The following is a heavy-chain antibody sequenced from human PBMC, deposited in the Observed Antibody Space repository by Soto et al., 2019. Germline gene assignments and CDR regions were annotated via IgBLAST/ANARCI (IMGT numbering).Heavy chain of an antibody. CDR2: IDPSDSQT. V-gene: IGHV5-10-1*01. CDR3: ARQIYDSDTGPNFQYYFDS. J-gene: IGHJ4*02. CDR1: VYSFAGYW. D-gene: IGHD3-22*01. Sequence: LGESMRISCKGSVYSFAGYWITWVRQKPGKGLECMGRIDPSDSQTYYSPSFRGHVTIAATKSITTVFLQWSSLRASDTAMYYCARQIYDSDTGPNFQYYFDSWGQGTPVTVSS.